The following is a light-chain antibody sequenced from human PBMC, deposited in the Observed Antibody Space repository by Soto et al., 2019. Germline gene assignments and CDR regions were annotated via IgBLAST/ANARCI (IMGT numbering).Light chain of an antibody. V-gene: IGLV2-11*01. CDR2: DVT. J-gene: IGLJ3*02. Sequence: QSALTQPRSVSGSPGQSVTISCTATSSDVGGYNYVSWYQQHPGKAPELMIYDVTKRPSGVPDRFSVSKSGNTASLTISGLQAEDEADYYCCSYAGSHTWVFGGGTKLTVL. CDR1: SSDVGGYNY. CDR3: CSYAGSHTWV.